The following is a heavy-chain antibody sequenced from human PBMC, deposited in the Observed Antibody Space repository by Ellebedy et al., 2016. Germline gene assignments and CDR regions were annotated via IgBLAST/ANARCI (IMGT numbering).Heavy chain of an antibody. CDR2: ISSTSYNI. V-gene: IGHV3-48*02. Sequence: GGSLRLXXAASGFIFNNYNMQWVRQAPGKGLEWVSYISSTSYNIYYADSVKGRFTISRDNAKNSLYLQMNSLRDEDTAVYYCARLARQSDYWGQGTLVTVSS. J-gene: IGHJ4*02. CDR1: GFIFNNYN. CDR3: ARLARQSDY.